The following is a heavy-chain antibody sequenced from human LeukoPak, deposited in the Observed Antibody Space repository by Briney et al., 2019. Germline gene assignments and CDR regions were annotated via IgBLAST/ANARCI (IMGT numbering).Heavy chain of an antibody. V-gene: IGHV4-4*07. Sequence: PSETLSLTCTVSGGSISSYYWSWMRQPAGKGLEWIGRIHTSGSTNYNPSLKSRVTMSVDTSKNQFSLKLSSVTAADTAVYYCARDYVWGSYRYYYYYMDVWGKGTTVTISS. D-gene: IGHD3-16*02. J-gene: IGHJ6*03. CDR2: IHTSGST. CDR3: ARDYVWGSYRYYYYYMDV. CDR1: GGSISSYY.